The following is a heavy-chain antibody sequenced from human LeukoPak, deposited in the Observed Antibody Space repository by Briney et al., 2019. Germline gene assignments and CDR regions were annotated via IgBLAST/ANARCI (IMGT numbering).Heavy chain of an antibody. V-gene: IGHV4-59*11. J-gene: IGHJ4*02. CDR3: ARVTPLHDHYYFDW. Sequence: SETLSLTCTVSSDSIRSPYWSWIRQPPGKGLEWIGYIYYSGSTSYNPSLKSRVTISVDTSKNQFSLRLSSVTAADTAIYYCARVTPLHDHYYFDWWGQGALVTVSS. CDR1: SDSIRSPY. D-gene: IGHD3-16*01. CDR2: IYYSGST.